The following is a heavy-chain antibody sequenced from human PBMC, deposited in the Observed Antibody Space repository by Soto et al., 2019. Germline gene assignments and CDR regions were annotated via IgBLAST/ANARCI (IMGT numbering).Heavy chain of an antibody. CDR3: ARPYDSSEYYGGGMDV. D-gene: IGHD3-22*01. CDR2: IIPILGTA. V-gene: IGHV1-69*01. Sequence: QVQLVQSGAEVKKPGSSVKVSCKASGGTFNNNAISWVRQAPGQGLEWMGGIIPILGTANYAQKFRGRVTITADESTSTGYMDLSSLRSEETAVYYGARPYDSSEYYGGGMDVWGQGTTVTVSS. J-gene: IGHJ6*02. CDR1: GGTFNNNA.